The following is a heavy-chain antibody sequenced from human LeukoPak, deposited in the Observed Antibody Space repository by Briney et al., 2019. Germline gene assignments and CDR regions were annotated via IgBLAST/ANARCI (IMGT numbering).Heavy chain of an antibody. CDR1: GFTFSSYD. J-gene: IGHJ3*02. CDR2: IGTAGDT. D-gene: IGHD1-26*01. V-gene: IGHV3-13*01. Sequence: GGSLRLSGAASGFTFSSYDMHWVRQGTGKGLECVSAIGTAGDTYYPGSVKGRFTISRENAKNSLYLQMNSLRAGDTAVYYGGRGRIVGTARGAFDIWGQGTMVTVSS. CDR3: GRGRIVGTARGAFDI.